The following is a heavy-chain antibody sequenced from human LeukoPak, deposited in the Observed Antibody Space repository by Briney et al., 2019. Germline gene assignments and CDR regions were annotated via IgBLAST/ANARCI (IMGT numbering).Heavy chain of an antibody. CDR1: GGTFSSYA. CDR2: IIPIFGTA. J-gene: IGHJ5*02. CDR3: ARDQKYYDFWSGYSPTWFDP. V-gene: IGHV1-69*13. D-gene: IGHD3-3*01. Sequence: ASVKVSCKASGGTFSSYAISWVRQAPGQGLEWMGGIIPIFGTANYAQKFQGRVTITADESTSTAYMELSSLRSEDTAVYYCARDQKYYDFWSGYSPTWFDPWGQGTLVTVSS.